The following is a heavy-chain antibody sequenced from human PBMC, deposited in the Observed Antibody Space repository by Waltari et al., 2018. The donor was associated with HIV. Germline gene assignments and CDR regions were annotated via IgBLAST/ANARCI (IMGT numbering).Heavy chain of an antibody. D-gene: IGHD6-13*01. CDR1: GFTFARYW. CDR3: AIVSSWYSPNMDV. V-gene: IGHV3-74*03. Sequence: EVQLVQSGGGLLQPGGSLRLSCAASGFTFARYWMHWVRQAPGKGLEWVSRINTDGSSTTFADSVEGRFTISRDNAKNTLYLQMNSLRVEDTAVYYCAIVSSWYSPNMDVWGQGTTVTVS. J-gene: IGHJ6*02. CDR2: INTDGSST.